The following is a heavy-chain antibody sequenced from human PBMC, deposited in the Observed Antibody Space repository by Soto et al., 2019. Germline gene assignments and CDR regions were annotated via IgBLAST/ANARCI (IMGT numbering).Heavy chain of an antibody. D-gene: IGHD2-2*01. V-gene: IGHV4-31*03. CDR3: ARAGNPVGKSSVVPAARACGMDV. CDR2: IYYSGST. CDR1: GGSISSGGYY. Sequence: PSETLSLTCTVSGGSISSGGYYWSWIRQHPGKGLEWIGYIYYSGSTYYNPSLKSRVTISVDTSKNQFSLKLSSVTAADTAVYYCARAGNPVGKSSVVPAARACGMDVWGQGTTVTVSS. J-gene: IGHJ6*02.